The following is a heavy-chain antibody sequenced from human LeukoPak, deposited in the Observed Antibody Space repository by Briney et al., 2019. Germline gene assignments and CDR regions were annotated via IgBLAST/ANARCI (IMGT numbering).Heavy chain of an antibody. CDR2: ISSDGSRA. D-gene: IGHD2-21*02. CDR1: GFSFSRHW. Sequence: TGGSLRLSCAASGFSFSRHWMHWVRQDPGRGLVWLPVISSDGSRAIYADSVKGRFTISRDNAKNTLSLQMNSLRAEDTAIYFCARDLYCGGNCYPYYPDNWGQGSLVTVSS. CDR3: ARDLYCGGNCYPYYPDN. V-gene: IGHV3-74*01. J-gene: IGHJ4*02.